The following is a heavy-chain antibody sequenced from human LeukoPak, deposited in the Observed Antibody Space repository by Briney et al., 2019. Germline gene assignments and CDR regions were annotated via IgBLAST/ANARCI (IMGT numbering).Heavy chain of an antibody. J-gene: IGHJ4*02. V-gene: IGHV3-7*01. D-gene: IGHD2-15*01. CDR1: GFTFSSYW. CDR3: AREVVVAAYYFDY. CDR2: IKQDGSEK. Sequence: AGGSLRLSCAASGFTFSSYWMSWVRQAPRKGLEWVANIKQDGSEKYYVDSVKGRFTISRDNAKNSLYLQMNSLRAEDTAVYYCAREVVVAAYYFDYWGQGTLVTVSS.